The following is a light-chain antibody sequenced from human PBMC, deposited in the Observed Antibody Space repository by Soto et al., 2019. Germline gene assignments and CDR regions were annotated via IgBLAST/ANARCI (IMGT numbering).Light chain of an antibody. CDR3: QQYDNLPVT. V-gene: IGKV1-33*01. CDR2: EAS. CDR1: PAINIY. Sequence: DIQMTQSPSSISASVGDRVTITCQASPAINIYLNWYQQKLGKAPNLLIYEASNLQKGVPSRFTGGGSGTHFTLTINSLQPEDSGTYYCQQYDNLPVTFGPGTKLDI. J-gene: IGKJ3*01.